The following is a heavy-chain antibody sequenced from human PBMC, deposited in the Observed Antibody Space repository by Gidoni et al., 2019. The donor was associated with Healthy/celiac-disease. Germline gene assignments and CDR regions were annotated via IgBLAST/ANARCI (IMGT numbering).Heavy chain of an antibody. CDR2: IYSGGST. Sequence: EVQLVESGGGLVQPGGSLRLSCAASGFTVSSNYMSWVRQAPGKGLEWGSVIYSGGSTYYADSVKGRFTISRDNSKNTLYLQMNSLRAEDTAVYYCARDRYSGYDYYYYGMDVWGQGTTVTVSS. CDR3: ARDRYSGYDYYYYGMDV. D-gene: IGHD5-12*01. J-gene: IGHJ6*02. V-gene: IGHV3-66*02. CDR1: GFTVSSNY.